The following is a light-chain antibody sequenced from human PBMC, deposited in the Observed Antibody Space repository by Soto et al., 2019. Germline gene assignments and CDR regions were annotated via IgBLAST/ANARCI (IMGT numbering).Light chain of an antibody. V-gene: IGKV1-12*01. J-gene: IGKJ4*01. CDR2: AAS. CDR3: QQGYSFPVT. Sequence: IQMTQSPCAGSASAGERGRITCRASQDIGDWLAWYQQKPGKAPKLLVYAASSLQSGVPSRFSGSGSGTDFTPTISSLQPEDFATYYCQQGYSFPVTFGGGTKVDIK. CDR1: QDIGDW.